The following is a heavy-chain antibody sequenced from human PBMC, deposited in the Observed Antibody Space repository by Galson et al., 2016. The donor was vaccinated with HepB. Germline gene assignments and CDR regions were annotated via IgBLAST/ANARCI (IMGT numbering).Heavy chain of an antibody. Sequence: SETLSLTCAVYGGSFSTYYWTWIRQPPGKGLEWIGEINRSGSANYNPSLKSRVTISVDTSKNQFSLKLTSVTAADSAVYYCARGLVDFDFGMDVWGQGTTVTVSS. CDR3: ARGLVDFDFGMDV. D-gene: IGHD6-6*01. J-gene: IGHJ6*02. V-gene: IGHV4-34*01. CDR1: GGSFSTYY. CDR2: INRSGSA.